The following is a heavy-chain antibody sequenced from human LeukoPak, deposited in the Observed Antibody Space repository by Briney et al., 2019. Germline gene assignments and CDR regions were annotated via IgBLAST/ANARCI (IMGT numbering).Heavy chain of an antibody. J-gene: IGHJ6*03. V-gene: IGHV3-23*01. CDR2: ISGSGGST. CDR3: AKGAFYDFWSGHDSDSYYYYYMDV. CDR1: GFTFNNYA. Sequence: GGSLRLSCAASGFTFNNYAMSWVRQAPGKGLEWVSAISGSGGSTYYADSVKGRFTISRDNSKNTLYLQMNSLRAEDTALYYCAKGAFYDFWSGHDSDSYYYYYMDVWGKGTTVTISS. D-gene: IGHD3-3*01.